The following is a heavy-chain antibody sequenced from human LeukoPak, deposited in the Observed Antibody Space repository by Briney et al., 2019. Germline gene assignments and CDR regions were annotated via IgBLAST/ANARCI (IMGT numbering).Heavy chain of an antibody. D-gene: IGHD3-22*01. CDR2: ISSSSSYI. Sequence: GGSLRLSCAASGFTFSSYSMNWVRQAPGKGLEWVSSISSSSSYIYYADSVKGRFTISRDNAKNSLYLQMNSLRAVDTAVYYCARDPPHRFTMIEKDSWGQGILVTVSS. J-gene: IGHJ4*02. CDR1: GFTFSSYS. V-gene: IGHV3-21*01. CDR3: ARDPPHRFTMIEKDS.